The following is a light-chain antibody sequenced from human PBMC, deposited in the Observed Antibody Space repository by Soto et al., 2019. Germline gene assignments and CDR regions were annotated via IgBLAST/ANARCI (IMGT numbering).Light chain of an antibody. CDR2: AVF. V-gene: IGKV1-9*01. J-gene: IGKJ4*01. CDR3: QQVDSYPLT. CDR1: QDISNF. Sequence: DIQLTQSPSFLSASVGDRVTITCRASQDISNFLAWFQQKPGRAPKLLIYAVFTLQSGVPSRFSGSGSGAEFTLTISSLQPEDFVTYYCQQVDSYPLTFGGGTKVEIK.